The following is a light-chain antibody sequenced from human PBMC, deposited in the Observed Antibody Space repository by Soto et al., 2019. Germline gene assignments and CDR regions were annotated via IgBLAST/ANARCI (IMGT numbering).Light chain of an antibody. CDR1: QSVSSSY. CDR2: GAS. Sequence: EIVLTQSPGTLSLSPGERATLSCRASQSVSSSYLAWYQQKPGQAPRLLIYGASSRATGIPDRFSGSGSGTDFTLTISRLEPEDFAVYYCQQYCSSPRTFGHGTKLEIK. V-gene: IGKV3-20*01. CDR3: QQYCSSPRT. J-gene: IGKJ2*01.